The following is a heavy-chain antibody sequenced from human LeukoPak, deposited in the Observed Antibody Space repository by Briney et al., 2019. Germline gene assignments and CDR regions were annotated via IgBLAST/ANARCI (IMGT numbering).Heavy chain of an antibody. J-gene: IGHJ3*02. CDR2: IYTSGST. D-gene: IGHD2-15*01. V-gene: IGHV4-39*07. CDR3: ARDRSGATLDAFDI. CDR1: GGSISSSGYY. Sequence: KPSETLSLTCTVSGGSISSSGYYWGWIRQPPGKGLEWIGRIYTSGSTNYNPSLKSRVTMSVDTSKNQFSLKLSSVTAADTAVYYCARDRSGATLDAFDIWGQGTMVTVSS.